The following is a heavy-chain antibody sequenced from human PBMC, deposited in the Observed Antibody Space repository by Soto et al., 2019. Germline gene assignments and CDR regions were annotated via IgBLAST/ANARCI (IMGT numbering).Heavy chain of an antibody. Sequence: SVKVSCKTSGYTFTSYAIGWVRQAPGQGLEWMGGIIPIFGTANYAQKFQGRVTITADESTSTAYMELSSLRSEDTAVYYCAYGSGSFLNWFDPWGQGTLVTVSS. D-gene: IGHD3-10*01. CDR1: GYTFTSYA. CDR3: AYGSGSFLNWFDP. J-gene: IGHJ5*02. CDR2: IIPIFGTA. V-gene: IGHV1-69*13.